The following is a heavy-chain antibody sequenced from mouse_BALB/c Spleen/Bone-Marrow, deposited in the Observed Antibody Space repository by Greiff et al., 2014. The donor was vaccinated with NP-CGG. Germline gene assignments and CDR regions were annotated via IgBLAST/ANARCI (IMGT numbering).Heavy chain of an antibody. CDR1: GFTFSNYW. V-gene: IGHV6-6*02. CDR2: IRLKSNNYAT. J-gene: IGHJ3*01. Sequence: DVKLQESGGGLVQPGGSMKLSCVASGFTFSNYWMNWVRQSPEKGLEWVAEIRLKSNNYATHYAESVKGRFTISRDDSKSSVYLXMXXXXAEXTGIYYCTRPTMITWFAYWGQGTLVTVSA. D-gene: IGHD2-4*01. CDR3: TRPTMITWFAY.